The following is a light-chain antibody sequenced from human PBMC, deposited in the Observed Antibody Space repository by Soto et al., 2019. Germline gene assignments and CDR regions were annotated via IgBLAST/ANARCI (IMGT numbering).Light chain of an antibody. J-gene: IGKJ5*01. CDR2: AAS. V-gene: IGKV1-39*01. CDR3: QQNYSIPIT. Sequence: DIQVTKSPSSLSSSGGERVTITCLASQIINTYLNWYHQKPGKAPDLLIYAASSLQSGVPSRFSGSGSGTDFTLTITGLRPEDFATYYCQQNYSIPITVGQGTRLEIK. CDR1: QIINTY.